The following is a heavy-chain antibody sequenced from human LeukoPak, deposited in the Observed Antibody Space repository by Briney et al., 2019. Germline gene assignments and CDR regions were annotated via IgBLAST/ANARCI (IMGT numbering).Heavy chain of an antibody. V-gene: IGHV4-59*01. CDR2: IYYSGST. D-gene: IGHD3-16*01. CDR1: GGSISSYY. Sequence: SETLSLTCTVSGGSISSYYWSWIRQPPGKGLEWIGYIYYSGSTNYNPSLKSRVTISVDTSKNQFSLKLSSVTAADTAVYYCARDRTTFRFGRVFYYMDVWGKGTTVTVSS. CDR3: ARDRTTFRFGRVFYYMDV. J-gene: IGHJ6*03.